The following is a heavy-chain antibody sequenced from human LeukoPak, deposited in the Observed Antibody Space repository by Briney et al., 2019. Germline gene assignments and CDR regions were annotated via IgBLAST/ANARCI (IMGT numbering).Heavy chain of an antibody. D-gene: IGHD2-21*02. Sequence: GGSLRLSCAASGFIFTSYHINWVRQAPGKGLEWVAYISNNINTIPYADSVKGRFTISRDNAKNSVHLQMNSLRAEDTAVYYCARGVSHLVSGWHFDLWGRGTLVTVSS. V-gene: IGHV3-48*01. CDR3: ARGVSHLVSGWHFDL. CDR1: GFIFTSYH. CDR2: ISNNINTI. J-gene: IGHJ2*01.